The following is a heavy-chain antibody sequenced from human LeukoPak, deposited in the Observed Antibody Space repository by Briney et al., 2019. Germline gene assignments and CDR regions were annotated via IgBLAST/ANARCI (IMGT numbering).Heavy chain of an antibody. CDR3: ARRTEAAHDY. J-gene: IGHJ4*02. Sequence: ASVTVSCKASGYTFTSYDINWVRQATGQGREWMGWMNPNSGDISYAQKFQGRVTMTRDTSIRTAYMQLSSLTSEDTAVYFCARRTEAAHDYWGQGTLVTVSS. CDR2: MNPNSGDI. CDR1: GYTFTSYD. V-gene: IGHV1-8*01.